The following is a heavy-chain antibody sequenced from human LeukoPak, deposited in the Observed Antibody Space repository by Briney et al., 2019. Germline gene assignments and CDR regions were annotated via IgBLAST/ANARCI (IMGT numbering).Heavy chain of an antibody. Sequence: SETLSLTCTVSGGSVSSGSYYWSWIRQPPGKGLEWIGYIYYSGSTNYNPSLKSRDTISVDTSKNQFSLKLSSVTAADTAVYYCAREGYSSSPNWFDPWGQGTLVTVSS. CDR2: IYYSGST. V-gene: IGHV4-61*01. D-gene: IGHD6-6*01. J-gene: IGHJ5*02. CDR1: GGSVSSGSYY. CDR3: AREGYSSSPNWFDP.